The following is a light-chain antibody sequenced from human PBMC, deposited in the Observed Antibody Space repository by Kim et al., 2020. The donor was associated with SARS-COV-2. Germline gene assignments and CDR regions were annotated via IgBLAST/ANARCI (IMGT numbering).Light chain of an antibody. J-gene: IGLJ2*01. CDR2: KDS. CDR3: YSAADNNLV. Sequence: VAPGQTARITCSGDVLAKKYARWFQQKPGQAPVLVIYKDSERPSGIPERFSGSSSGTTVTLTISGAQVEDEADYYCYSAADNNLVFGGGTQLTVL. CDR1: VLAKKY. V-gene: IGLV3-27*01.